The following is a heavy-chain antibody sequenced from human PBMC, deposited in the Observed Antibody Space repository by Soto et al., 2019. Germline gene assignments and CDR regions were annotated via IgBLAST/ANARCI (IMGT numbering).Heavy chain of an antibody. Sequence: QVQLVQSGSEVKMPGSSVKVSCKTSGGTFSRHAINWVRQAPGQGLAWMGGIIPLFGTTNYAQKFKGRVTISAGESSSTAYMELGSLTSEDAAVYYCARAAIHGSSWYFWFDPWCQGTLVTVSS. CDR2: IIPLFGTT. CDR3: ARAAIHGSSWYFWFDP. D-gene: IGHD6-13*01. J-gene: IGHJ5*02. CDR1: GGTFSRHA. V-gene: IGHV1-69*01.